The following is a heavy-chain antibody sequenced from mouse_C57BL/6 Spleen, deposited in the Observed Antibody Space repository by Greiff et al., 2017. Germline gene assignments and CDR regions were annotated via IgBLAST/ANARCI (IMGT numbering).Heavy chain of an antibody. V-gene: IGHV1-59*01. CDR3: AIDYLDY. J-gene: IGHJ2*01. CDR1: GYTFTSYW. CDR2: IDPSESYT. Sequence: QVQLQQPGAELVRPGTSVKLSCKASGYTFTSYWMHWVKQRPGQGLEWIGVIDPSESYTNYNQKFKGKATLTVDTSSSTAYMQLSSLTSEDSAVYYCAIDYLDYWGQGTTLTVSS.